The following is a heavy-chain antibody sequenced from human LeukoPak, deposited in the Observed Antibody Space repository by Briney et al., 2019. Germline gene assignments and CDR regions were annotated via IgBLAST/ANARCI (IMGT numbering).Heavy chain of an antibody. D-gene: IGHD1-26*01. CDR3: ARGDGNDY. J-gene: IGHJ4*02. CDR2: ISSTSNTI. V-gene: IGHV3-48*02. Sequence: GGSLRLSCSASGFTFSTYWMSWVRQAPGKGLEWVSYISSTSNTIYYADSVKGRFTISRDNAKNSLYLQMNSLRDEETAVYYCARGDGNDYWGQGTLVTVSS. CDR1: GFTFSTYW.